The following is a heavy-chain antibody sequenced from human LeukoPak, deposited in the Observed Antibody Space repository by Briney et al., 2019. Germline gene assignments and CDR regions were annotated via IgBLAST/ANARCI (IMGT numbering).Heavy chain of an antibody. CDR3: ASGTRIAVAGTFMDV. Sequence: ASVKVSCKASGYTFTGYYMHWVRQAPGQGLEWMGWINPNSGGTNYAQKFQGRVTMTRDTSISTAYMELSRLRSDDTAVYYCASGTRIAVAGTFMDVWGQGTTVTVSS. D-gene: IGHD6-19*01. CDR2: INPNSGGT. V-gene: IGHV1-2*02. CDR1: GYTFTGYY. J-gene: IGHJ6*02.